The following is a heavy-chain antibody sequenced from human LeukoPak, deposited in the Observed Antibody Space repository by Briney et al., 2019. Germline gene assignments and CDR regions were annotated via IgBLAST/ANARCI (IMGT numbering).Heavy chain of an antibody. J-gene: IGHJ4*02. CDR1: GGSISSGGYS. CDR3: ARAAGYYDFWSGYFDY. V-gene: IGHV4-30-2*01. Sequence: SETLSLTCAVSGGSISSGGYSWSWIRQPPGKGLEWIGYIYHSGSTYYNPSLKSRVTISVDRSKNQFSLKLSSVTAADTAVYYCARAAGYYDFWSGYFDYWGQGTLVTVSS. D-gene: IGHD3-3*01. CDR2: IYHSGST.